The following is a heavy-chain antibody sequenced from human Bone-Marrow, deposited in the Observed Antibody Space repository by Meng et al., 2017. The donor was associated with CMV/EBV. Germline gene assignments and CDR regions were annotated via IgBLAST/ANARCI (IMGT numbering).Heavy chain of an antibody. V-gene: IGHV1-2*02. CDR2: INPNSGGT. Sequence: ASVKVSCKASGYTFTGYYMHWVRQAPGQGLEWMGWINPNSGGTNYAQKFQGRVTMTRDTSISTAYMELSRLRSGDTAVYYCARDAPGEWYQLLYPFGSYGYYYYGMDVWGQGTTVTVPS. J-gene: IGHJ6*02. CDR3: ARDAPGEWYQLLYPFGSYGYYYYGMDV. CDR1: GYTFTGYY. D-gene: IGHD2-2*02.